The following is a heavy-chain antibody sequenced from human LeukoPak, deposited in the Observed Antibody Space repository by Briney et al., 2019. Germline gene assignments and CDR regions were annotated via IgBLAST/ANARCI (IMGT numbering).Heavy chain of an antibody. CDR2: IYNDGSS. V-gene: IGHV3-66*01. J-gene: IGHJ5*02. D-gene: IGHD3-22*01. Sequence: QPGGSLRLSCAASGFTVSRNYMSWVRQAPGKGLEWVSVIYNDGSSYYADSVKGRFTISRDNAKNSLYLQMNSLRAEDTAVYYCARISPVNYYYDSSGYDRWGQGTLVTVSS. CDR1: GFTVSRNY. CDR3: ARISPVNYYYDSSGYDR.